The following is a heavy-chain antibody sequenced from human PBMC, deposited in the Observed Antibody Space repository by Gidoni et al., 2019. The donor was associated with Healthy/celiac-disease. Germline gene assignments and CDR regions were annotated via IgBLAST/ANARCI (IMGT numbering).Heavy chain of an antibody. CDR3: ATDYDSSGYYWGGVY. Sequence: QVQLVQSGAEVKKPGASAKVSCKASGYTFTSYGISWVRQAPGQGLEWMGWISAYNGNTNYAQKLQGRVTMTTDTSTSTAYMELRSLRSDDTAVYYCATDYDSSGYYWGGVYWGQGTLVTVSS. V-gene: IGHV1-18*01. J-gene: IGHJ4*02. D-gene: IGHD3-22*01. CDR2: ISAYNGNT. CDR1: GYTFTSYG.